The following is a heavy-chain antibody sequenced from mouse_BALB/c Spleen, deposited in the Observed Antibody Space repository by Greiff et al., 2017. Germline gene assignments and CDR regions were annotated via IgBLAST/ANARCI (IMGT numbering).Heavy chain of an antibody. CDR2: INPGSGGT. V-gene: IGHV1-54*01. Sequence: QVQLQQSGAELVRPGTSVKVSCKASGYAFTNYLIEWVKQRPGQGLEWIGVINPGSGGTNYNEKFKRKATLTVDKSSSTAYMQLSSLTSEDSAVYYCTIGDSSGSAWFAYWGQGTLVTVSA. D-gene: IGHD3-2*01. J-gene: IGHJ3*01. CDR1: GYAFTNYL. CDR3: TIGDSSGSAWFAY.